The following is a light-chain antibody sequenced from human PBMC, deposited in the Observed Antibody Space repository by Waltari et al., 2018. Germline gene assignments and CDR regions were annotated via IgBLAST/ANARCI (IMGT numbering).Light chain of an antibody. CDR3: QSFDNSLTAWV. V-gene: IGLV1-40*01. J-gene: IGLJ3*02. Sequence: QSVLPQPPSVSGAPGQRVTISCTGSHSNIGANFHVHWYQQFPGTAPKLLIYDTDNRPSGVPDRFSGSKSGTSASLAIIGLQAEDEADYYCQSFDNSLTAWVFGGGTKLTVL. CDR2: DTD. CDR1: HSNIGANFH.